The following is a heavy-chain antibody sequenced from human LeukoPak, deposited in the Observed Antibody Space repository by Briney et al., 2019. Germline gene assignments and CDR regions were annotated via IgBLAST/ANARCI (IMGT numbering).Heavy chain of an antibody. V-gene: IGHV3-23*01. CDR1: GFTFSSYA. Sequence: GGSLRLSCAASGFTFSSYAMSWVRQAPGKGLEGVSAISGSGGSTYYADSVKGRFTISRDNSKNTLYLQMNSLRAEDTAVYYCARIVAARPVIDYWGQGTLVTVSS. D-gene: IGHD6-6*01. CDR2: ISGSGGST. CDR3: ARIVAARPVIDY. J-gene: IGHJ4*02.